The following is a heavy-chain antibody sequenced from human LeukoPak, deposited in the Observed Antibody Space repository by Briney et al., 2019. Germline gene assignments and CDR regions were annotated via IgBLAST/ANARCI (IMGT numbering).Heavy chain of an antibody. Sequence: PGGSLRLSCAASGFTFSSYAMSWVRQAPGKGLEWVSVISGIGGSTYYADSVKGRFTISRDNSKNTLYLQMNSLRAEDTAVYYCARGRRWATVTTSGEGAEYFQHWGQGTLVTVSS. V-gene: IGHV3-23*01. J-gene: IGHJ1*01. CDR1: GFTFSSYA. D-gene: IGHD4-17*01. CDR2: ISGIGGST. CDR3: ARGRRWATVTTSGEGAEYFQH.